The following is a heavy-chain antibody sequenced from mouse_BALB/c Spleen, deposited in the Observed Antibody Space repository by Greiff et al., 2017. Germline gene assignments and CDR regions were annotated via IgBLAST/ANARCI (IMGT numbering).Heavy chain of an antibody. CDR2: ISSGGST. V-gene: IGHV5-6-5*01. CDR1: GFTFSSYA. J-gene: IGHJ2*01. Sequence: EVQRVESGGGLVKPGGSLKLSCAASGFTFSSYAMSWVRQTPEKRLEWVASISSGGSTYYPDSVKGRFTISRDNARNILYLQMSSLRSEDTAMYYCARWNYYGSSYGYYFDYWGQGTTLTVSS. CDR3: ARWNYYGSSYGYYFDY. D-gene: IGHD1-1*01.